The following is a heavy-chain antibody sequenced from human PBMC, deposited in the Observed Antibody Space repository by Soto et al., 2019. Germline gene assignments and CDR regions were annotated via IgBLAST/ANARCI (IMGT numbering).Heavy chain of an antibody. J-gene: IGHJ4*02. D-gene: IGHD3-22*01. Sequence: SETLSLTCTVSGGSISSGGYYWSWIRQHPGEGLEWIGYIYYSGSTYYNPSLKSRVTISVDTSKNQFSLKLSSVTAADTAVYYCARATFTMTLDYWGQGTLVTVSS. CDR1: GGSISSGGYY. V-gene: IGHV4-31*03. CDR3: ARATFTMTLDY. CDR2: IYYSGST.